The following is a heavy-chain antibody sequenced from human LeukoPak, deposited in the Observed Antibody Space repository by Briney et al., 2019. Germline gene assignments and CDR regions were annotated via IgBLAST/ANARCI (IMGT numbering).Heavy chain of an antibody. Sequence: GASVKVSCKASGYTFTSYYMHWVRQAPGQGLEWMGIINPSGGSTSYAQKFQGRVTMTRDTSTSTVYMELSSLRSEDTAVYYCVRDPTRAECSDGSCYLDYWGQGTLVSVSS. CDR1: GYTFTSYY. CDR2: INPSGGST. CDR3: VRDPTRAECSDGSCYLDY. D-gene: IGHD2-15*01. J-gene: IGHJ4*02. V-gene: IGHV1-46*01.